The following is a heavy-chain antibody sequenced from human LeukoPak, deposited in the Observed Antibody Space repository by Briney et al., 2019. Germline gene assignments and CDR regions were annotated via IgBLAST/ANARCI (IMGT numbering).Heavy chain of an antibody. CDR1: GFTFIDYY. Sequence: GGSLRLSCAASGFTFIDYYMSWIRQAPGKGLEGVSYISSSVSTIYYADSVKGLFTSSRDNANNSLYLQMNSLIAEDPDVYYCARPPYYYDSSAIAFDIWGQGTMVTVSS. D-gene: IGHD3-22*01. CDR2: ISSSVSTI. V-gene: IGHV3-11*01. J-gene: IGHJ3*02. CDR3: ARPPYYYDSSAIAFDI.